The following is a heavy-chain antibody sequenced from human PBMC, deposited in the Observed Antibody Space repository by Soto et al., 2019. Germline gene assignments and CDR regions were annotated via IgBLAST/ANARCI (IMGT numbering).Heavy chain of an antibody. D-gene: IGHD6-13*01. J-gene: IGHJ4*02. CDR3: ARDRSVRYSSSWYYVLY. CDR2: INPNSGGT. V-gene: IGHV1-2*02. CDR1: GYTFTGYY. Sequence: ASVKVSCKASGYTFTGYYMHWVRQAPGQGLEWMGWINPNSGGTNYAQKFQGRVTMTRDTSISTAYMELSRLRSDDTAVYYCARDRSVRYSSSWYYVLYWGPAPMVTVSS.